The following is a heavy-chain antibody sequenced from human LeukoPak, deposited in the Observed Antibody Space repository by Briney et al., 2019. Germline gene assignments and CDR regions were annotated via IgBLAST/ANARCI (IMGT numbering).Heavy chain of an antibody. V-gene: IGHV5-51*01. CDR2: IYPGDSDT. D-gene: IGHD2-2*01. J-gene: IGHJ4*02. CDR1: GYSFTSYW. Sequence: GESLKISCKGSGYSFTSYWIGWVRQMPGKGLEWMGIIYPGDSDTRYSPSFQGQVTISADKSISTAYLQWSSLKASDTAMYYCARHWTCSSTSCYLDYWGQGTLVTFSS. CDR3: ARHWTCSSTSCYLDY.